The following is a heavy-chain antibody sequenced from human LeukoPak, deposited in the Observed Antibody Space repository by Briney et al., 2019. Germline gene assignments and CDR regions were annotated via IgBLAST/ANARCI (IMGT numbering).Heavy chain of an antibody. V-gene: IGHV1-18*01. CDR2: INAYNGNT. J-gene: IGHJ3*02. CDR3: ARDKPAVAGKDAFDI. D-gene: IGHD6-19*01. CDR1: GYTFTSYG. Sequence: ASVKVSCKASGYTFTSYGISWVRQAPGQGLEWMGWINAYNGNTNYAQKLQGRVTMTTDTSTSTAYMELRSLRSDDTAVYYCARDKPAVAGKDAFDIWGQGTMVTVSS.